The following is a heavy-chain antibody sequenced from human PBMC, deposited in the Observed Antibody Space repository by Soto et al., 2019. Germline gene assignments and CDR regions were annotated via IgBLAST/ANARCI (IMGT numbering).Heavy chain of an antibody. V-gene: IGHV3-23*01. CDR2: ISGSGDKT. CDR3: AKILSTVTTYYYGMDA. Sequence: PGGSLRLSCAASGFSFSTYPMVWVRQAPGKRLEAVSSISGSGDKTYYKDSVKGRFTISRDNSKNTVDLQMNSLRPEDTAVYYCAKILSTVTTYYYGMDAWGHGTTVTVSS. J-gene: IGHJ6*02. D-gene: IGHD4-17*01. CDR1: GFSFSTYP.